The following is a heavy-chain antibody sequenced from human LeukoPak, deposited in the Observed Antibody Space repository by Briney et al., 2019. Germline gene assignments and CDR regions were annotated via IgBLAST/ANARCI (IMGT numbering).Heavy chain of an antibody. Sequence: HPGGSLGLSCAASGFTFTSYAMNWVRQAPGKGLEWVSTISGSGSSTYYVDSVKGRFTISRDNSKNTLYLQMNSLRAEDTAVYYCAQTPYCSGGDCYYYYLDYWGQGTLVTVSS. CDR1: GFTFTSYA. J-gene: IGHJ4*02. D-gene: IGHD2-15*01. V-gene: IGHV3-23*01. CDR2: ISGSGSST. CDR3: AQTPYCSGGDCYYYYLDY.